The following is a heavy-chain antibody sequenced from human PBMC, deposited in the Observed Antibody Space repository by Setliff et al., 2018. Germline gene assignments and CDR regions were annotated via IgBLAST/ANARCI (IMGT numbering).Heavy chain of an antibody. CDR1: GASISTHY. CDR2: TYYIGAT. Sequence: SLTCTVSGASISTHYWSWIRQPPGKGLEWIGHTYYIGATNYNPSLKGRVTISVDTSKNQVSLKMNFVTSADTAVYYCARVSGFLYMDVWGKGTTVTVSS. CDR3: ARVSGFLYMDV. V-gene: IGHV4-59*11. D-gene: IGHD3-3*01. J-gene: IGHJ6*03.